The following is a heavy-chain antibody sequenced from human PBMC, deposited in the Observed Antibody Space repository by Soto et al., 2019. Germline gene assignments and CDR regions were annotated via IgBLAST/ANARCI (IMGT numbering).Heavy chain of an antibody. CDR3: ATLNSFGSDY. V-gene: IGHV3-74*03. D-gene: IGHD5-18*01. CDR1: GFTFSNFW. Sequence: GGSLRLSCAASGFTFSNFWMHWVRQAPGKGLVWVSRIDSDGSGAMYADSVKGRLTISRDNAKSTLFLQMNSLRAEDTAVYYCATLNSFGSDYWGRGTLVTVSS. J-gene: IGHJ4*02. CDR2: IDSDGSGA.